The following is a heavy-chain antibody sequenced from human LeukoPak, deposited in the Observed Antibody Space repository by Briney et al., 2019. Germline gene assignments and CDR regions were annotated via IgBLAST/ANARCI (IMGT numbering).Heavy chain of an antibody. J-gene: IGHJ4*02. CDR2: IKQDGSEK. CDR1: GFTFSTYS. V-gene: IGHV3-7*03. Sequence: GGSLRLSCAASGFTFSTYSMNWVRQAPGKGLEWVANIKQDGSEKYYVDSVKGRFTISRDNAKNSLYLQMNSLRAEDTAVYYCARDRDWYSFDSWGQGTLVTVSS. CDR3: ARDRDWYSFDS. D-gene: IGHD6-19*01.